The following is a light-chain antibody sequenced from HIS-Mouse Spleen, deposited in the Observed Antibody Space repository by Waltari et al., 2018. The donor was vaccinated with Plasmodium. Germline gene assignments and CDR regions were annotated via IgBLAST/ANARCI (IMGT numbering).Light chain of an antibody. CDR2: EGS. CDR1: SSDVGSYNL. Sequence: QSALTQPDSVSGSPGQSHTISCTGTSSDVGSYNLVSWYQQHPGKAPKLMIYEGSKRPSGVSNRFSGSKSGNTSSLTISGLQAEDEADYYCCSYAGSSTYVFGTGTKVTVL. CDR3: CSYAGSSTYV. J-gene: IGLJ1*01. V-gene: IGLV2-23*01.